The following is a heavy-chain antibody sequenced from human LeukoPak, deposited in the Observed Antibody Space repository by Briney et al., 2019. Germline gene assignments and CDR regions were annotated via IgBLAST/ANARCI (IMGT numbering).Heavy chain of an antibody. CDR3: AREEGHIVVVVAAFDY. CDR1: GGSISSGGYY. Sequence: SQTLSLTCTVSGGSISSGGYYWSWIRQPPGKGLEWIGYIYHSGSTYYNPSLKSRVTISVDRSKNQFSLKLSSVTAADTAVYYCAREEGHIVVVVAAFDYWGQGTLVTVSS. CDR2: IYHSGST. J-gene: IGHJ4*02. V-gene: IGHV4-30-2*01. D-gene: IGHD2-15*01.